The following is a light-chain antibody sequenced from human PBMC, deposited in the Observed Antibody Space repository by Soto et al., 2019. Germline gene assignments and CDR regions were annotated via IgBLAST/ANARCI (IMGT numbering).Light chain of an antibody. CDR2: NNN. CDR3: QSSYSGVVV. Sequence: NFMLTQPHSVSESPGQTVTISCTRRSGSIASNYVQWYQQRPGSSPTTVIYNNNQRPSGVPDRFSGSIDSSSNSASLTISGLKTEDEADYYCQSSYSGVVVFGGGTKLTVL. CDR1: SGSIASNY. V-gene: IGLV6-57*01. J-gene: IGLJ3*02.